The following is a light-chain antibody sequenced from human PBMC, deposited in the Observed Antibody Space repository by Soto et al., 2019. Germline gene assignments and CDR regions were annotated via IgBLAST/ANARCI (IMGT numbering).Light chain of an antibody. CDR2: TNN. CDR1: SSNIGSNT. CDR3: ATWDDSLNGPV. V-gene: IGLV1-44*01. J-gene: IGLJ2*01. Sequence: QSVLTQPPSASGPPGQRVTISSSGSSSNIGSNTVNWYQQLPGTAPKLLISTNNQRPSGVPDRFSGSKSGTSASLAISGLQSEDEADYYCATWDDSLNGPVFGGGTKLTVL.